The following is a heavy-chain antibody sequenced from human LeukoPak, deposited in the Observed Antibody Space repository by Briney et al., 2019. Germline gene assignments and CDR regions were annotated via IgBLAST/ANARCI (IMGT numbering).Heavy chain of an antibody. CDR1: GFTFSSYW. V-gene: IGHV3-74*01. CDR3: AREVRFLEWLSYYYYYYYMDV. Sequence: GGSLRLSCAASGFTFSSYWMHWVRQAPGKGLVWVSRINSDGSSTSYADSVKGRFTISRDNAKNTLYLQMNSLRAEDTAVYYGAREVRFLEWLSYYYYYYYMDVWGKGTTVTVSS. J-gene: IGHJ6*03. CDR2: INSDGSST. D-gene: IGHD3-3*01.